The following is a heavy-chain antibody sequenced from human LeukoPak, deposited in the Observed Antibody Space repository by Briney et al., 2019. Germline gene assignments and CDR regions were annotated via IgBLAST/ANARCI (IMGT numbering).Heavy chain of an antibody. Sequence: GASVKVSCKASGYTFTSYYMHWVRQAPGQGLEWMGRIIPILGIANYAQEFQGRVTITADKSTSTAYMELSSLRSEDTAVYYCARDLPYYYDSSGYYYGMDVWGQGTTVTVSS. CDR1: GYTFTSYY. V-gene: IGHV1-69*04. CDR3: ARDLPYYYDSSGYYYGMDV. J-gene: IGHJ6*02. D-gene: IGHD3-22*01. CDR2: IIPILGIA.